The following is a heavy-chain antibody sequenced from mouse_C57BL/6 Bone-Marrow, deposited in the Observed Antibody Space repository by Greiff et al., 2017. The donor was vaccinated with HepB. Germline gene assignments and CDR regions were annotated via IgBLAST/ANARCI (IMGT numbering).Heavy chain of an antibody. CDR1: GYTFTSYW. Sequence: QVQLQQPGAELVRPGSSVKLSCKASGYTFTSYWMHWVKQRPIQGLEWIGNIDPSDSETHYNQKFKDKAILTVDKSSSTAYMQLSSLTSEDSAVYYCAREDTTVVEAMDYWGQGTSVTVSS. CDR3: AREDTTVVEAMDY. D-gene: IGHD1-1*01. V-gene: IGHV1-52*01. CDR2: IDPSDSET. J-gene: IGHJ4*01.